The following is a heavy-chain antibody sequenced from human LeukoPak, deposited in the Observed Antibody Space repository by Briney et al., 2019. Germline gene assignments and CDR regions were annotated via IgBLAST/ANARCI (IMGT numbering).Heavy chain of an antibody. CDR2: ISAYNGNT. J-gene: IGHJ6*03. V-gene: IGHV1-18*01. Sequence: GASAKVSCKASGYTFTSYGISWVRQAPGQGLEWMGWISAYNGNTNYAQKLQGRVTMTTDTSTSTAYMELRSRRSDDTAVYYCAAHPHCSSTSCYPYYYYYYMDVWGKGTTVTVSS. CDR1: GYTFTSYG. D-gene: IGHD2-2*01. CDR3: AAHPHCSSTSCYPYYYYYYMDV.